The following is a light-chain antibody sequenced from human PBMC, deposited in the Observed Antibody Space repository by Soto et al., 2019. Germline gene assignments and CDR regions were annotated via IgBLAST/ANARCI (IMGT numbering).Light chain of an antibody. CDR1: QSVSSSY. J-gene: IGKJ1*01. Sequence: EIVLTQSPGTLSLSPGERATLSCRASQSVSSSYLAWYQQKSGQAPRPLIYGASSRATGIPDRFSGGGSGTDFTLTITRLEPEDFAVYFCLQYGGLPRTFGQGTKVDIK. CDR2: GAS. CDR3: LQYGGLPRT. V-gene: IGKV3-20*01.